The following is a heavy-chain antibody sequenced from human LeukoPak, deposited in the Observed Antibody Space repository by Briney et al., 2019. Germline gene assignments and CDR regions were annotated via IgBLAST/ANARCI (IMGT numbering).Heavy chain of an antibody. D-gene: IGHD3-22*01. CDR1: GGSFSGYY. CDR3: AGSLSYYYGSSYWWAGAFDI. CDR2: INHSGST. J-gene: IGHJ3*02. V-gene: IGHV4-34*01. Sequence: SETLSLTCAVYGGSFSGYYWSWIRQPPGKGLEWIGEINHSGSTNYNPSLKSRVTISVDTSKNQFSLKLSSVTAADTAVYYCAGSLSYYYGSSYWWAGAFDIWGQGTMVTVSS.